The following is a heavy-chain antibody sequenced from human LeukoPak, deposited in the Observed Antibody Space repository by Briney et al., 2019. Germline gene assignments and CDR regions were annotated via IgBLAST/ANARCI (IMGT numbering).Heavy chain of an antibody. Sequence: SETLSLTCTVSGGSISSSSYYWGWIRQPPGKGLEWIGSIYYSGSTYYNPSLKSRVTISVDTSKNQFSLKLSSVTAADTAVYYCARDQWRLFDDWGQGTLVTVSS. CDR3: ARDQWRLFDD. CDR1: GGSISSSSYY. V-gene: IGHV4-39*01. D-gene: IGHD2-21*02. J-gene: IGHJ4*02. CDR2: IYYSGST.